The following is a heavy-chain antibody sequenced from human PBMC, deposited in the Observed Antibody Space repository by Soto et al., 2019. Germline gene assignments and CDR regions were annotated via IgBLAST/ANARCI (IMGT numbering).Heavy chain of an antibody. CDR2: IIPIFGTA. CDR1: GGTFSSYA. CDR3: ARESARSITIFGVVTLGNGMDV. D-gene: IGHD3-3*01. V-gene: IGHV1-69*13. J-gene: IGHJ6*02. Sequence: ASVKVSCKASGGTFSSYAISWVRQAPGQGLEWMGGIIPIFGTANYAQKFQGRVTITADESTSTAYMELSSLRSEDTAVYYCARESARSITIFGVVTLGNGMDVWGQGTTVTVSS.